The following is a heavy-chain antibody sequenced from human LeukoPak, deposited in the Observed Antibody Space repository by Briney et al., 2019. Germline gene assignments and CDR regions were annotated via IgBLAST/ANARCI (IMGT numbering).Heavy chain of an antibody. Sequence: SETLSLTCNVSGGSINNCSWSCIRQPPGKRLEWIGYIFSCGSTHYNPSLKSRVTISVDTSKRQFSLRLSSVTAADTAVYYCARPYYYDSRIDPWGQGILVTVSS. J-gene: IGHJ5*02. CDR3: ARPYYYDSRIDP. CDR2: IFSCGST. D-gene: IGHD3-22*01. CDR1: GGSINNCS. V-gene: IGHV4-59*01.